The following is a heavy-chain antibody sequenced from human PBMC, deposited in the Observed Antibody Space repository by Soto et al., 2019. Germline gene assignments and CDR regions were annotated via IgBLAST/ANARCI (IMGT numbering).Heavy chain of an antibody. CDR2: ISTYTGNT. J-gene: IGHJ6*02. D-gene: IGHD3-10*01. V-gene: IGHV1-18*01. CDR3: AIGYYYGSGRPTPGGMDF. Sequence: QVHLVQSGAEVKKPGASVKVSCKASGYTFTNYDIKWVRQAPGPGLEWMGWISTYTGNTNYAQKIQGRVTMTTDTSTSTAYVEMRSLRSDDTAVYYCAIGYYYGSGRPTPGGMDFLGQGTTVTGSS. CDR1: GYTFTNYD.